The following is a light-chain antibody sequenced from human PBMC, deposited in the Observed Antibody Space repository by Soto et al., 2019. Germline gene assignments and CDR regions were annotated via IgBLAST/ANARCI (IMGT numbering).Light chain of an antibody. CDR1: SSNIGSNY. J-gene: IGLJ2*01. CDR2: RND. CDR3: AAWDDSLSGVA. V-gene: IGLV1-47*01. Sequence: QPVLTQPPSASGTPGQRVTISCSGSSSNIGSNYVYWYQQLPGTAPKLLIYRNDQRPSGDPDRFSGSKSGTSTSLAISGLRSEDEADYYCAAWDDSLSGVAFGGGTKVTVL.